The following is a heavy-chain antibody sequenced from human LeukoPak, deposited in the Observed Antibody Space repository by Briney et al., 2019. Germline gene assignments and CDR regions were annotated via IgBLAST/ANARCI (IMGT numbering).Heavy chain of an antibody. J-gene: IGHJ6*04. CDR2: ISAYNGNT. CDR1: GYTFNSFG. D-gene: IGHD2-15*01. V-gene: IGHV1-18*01. Sequence: ASVKVSCKASGYTFNSFGISWVRQAPGQGLEWMGWISAYNGNTHHPEKLQGRLTMTTDTPTSTAYMELRSLRSDGTAIYYCARDLVMMVGSYYYGKDVWGKGTTVTVSS. CDR3: ARDLVMMVGSYYYGKDV.